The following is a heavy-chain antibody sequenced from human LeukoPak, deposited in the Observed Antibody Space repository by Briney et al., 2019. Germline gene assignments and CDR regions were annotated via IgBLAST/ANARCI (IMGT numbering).Heavy chain of an antibody. J-gene: IGHJ6*03. D-gene: IGHD1-26*01. CDR2: IIPIFGTA. Sequence: SVKVSCKASGYTFTSYYMHWVRQAPGQGLEWMGGIIPIFGTANYAQKFQGRATITADESTSTAYMELSSLRSEDTAVYYCARDGAPYYYYMDVWGKGTTVTISS. CDR1: GYTFTSYY. V-gene: IGHV1-69*13. CDR3: ARDGAPYYYYMDV.